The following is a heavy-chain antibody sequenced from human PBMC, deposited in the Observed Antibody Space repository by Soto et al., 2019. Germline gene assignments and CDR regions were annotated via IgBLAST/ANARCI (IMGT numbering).Heavy chain of an antibody. D-gene: IGHD5-18*01. CDR3: ASCVDTAMVDFDY. V-gene: IGHV1-69*01. J-gene: IGHJ4*02. Sequence: QVQLVQSGAEVKKPGSSVKVSCKASGGTFSSYAISWVRQAPGQGLEWMGGIIPIFGTANYAQKFQGRVTITADESTSTAYVELSSLRSEDSAVYYWASCVDTAMVDFDYWGQGTLVTVSS. CDR1: GGTFSSYA. CDR2: IIPIFGTA.